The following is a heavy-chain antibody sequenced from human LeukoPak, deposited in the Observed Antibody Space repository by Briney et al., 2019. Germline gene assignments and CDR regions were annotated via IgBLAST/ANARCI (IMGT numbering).Heavy chain of an antibody. Sequence: PGGSLGLSHAASVFPFRSYAMHWVREAPGKGLECVPVISYDGSNKYYTDSVKGRFTISRDNSKNTLYLQMNSLRAEDTAVYYCARLAAAGPIYYYYGMDVWGQGTAVTVSS. CDR2: ISYDGSNK. J-gene: IGHJ6*02. CDR1: VFPFRSYA. CDR3: ARLAAAGPIYYYYGMDV. D-gene: IGHD6-13*01. V-gene: IGHV3-30*10.